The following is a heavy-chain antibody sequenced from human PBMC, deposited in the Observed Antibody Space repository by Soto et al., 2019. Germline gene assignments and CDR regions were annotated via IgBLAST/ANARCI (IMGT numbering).Heavy chain of an antibody. J-gene: IGHJ4*02. D-gene: IGHD3-3*01. CDR3: ARAVYDFWSGYRAPFDY. CDR2: IYHSGST. CDR1: GYSISSGYY. Sequence: SETLSLTCAVSGYSISSGYYWGWIRQPPGKGLEWIGSIYHSGSTYYNPSLKSRVAISVDTSKNQFSLKLSSVTAADTAVYYCARAVYDFWSGYRAPFDYWGQGTLVTVSS. V-gene: IGHV4-38-2*01.